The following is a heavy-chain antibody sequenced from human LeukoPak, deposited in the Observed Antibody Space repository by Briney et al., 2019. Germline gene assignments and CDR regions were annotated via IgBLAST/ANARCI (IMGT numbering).Heavy chain of an antibody. V-gene: IGHV1-24*01. CDR3: ATQGAYGGNVNWFDP. CDR2: FDPEDGET. CDR1: GYTLTELS. Sequence: ASVKVSCKVSGYTLTELSMHWVRQAPGKGLEWMGGFDPEDGETIYAQKFQGRVTMTEDTSTDTAYMELSSLRSEDTAVYYSATQGAYGGNVNWFDPWGQGTLVTVSS. D-gene: IGHD4-23*01. J-gene: IGHJ5*02.